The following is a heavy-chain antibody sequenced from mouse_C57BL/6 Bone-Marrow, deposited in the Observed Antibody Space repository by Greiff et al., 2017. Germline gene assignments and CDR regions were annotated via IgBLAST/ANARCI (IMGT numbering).Heavy chain of an antibody. CDR2: ISSGSSTI. CDR3: AREDYSNKKGFAY. J-gene: IGHJ3*01. D-gene: IGHD2-5*01. V-gene: IGHV5-17*01. CDR1: GFPFSDYG. Sequence: EVKLMESGGGLVKPGGSLTLSCAASGFPFSDYGMPWVRQAPEKGLEWVAYISSGSSTIYYAATVKGRFTISRDNAKTTLFLQMTSVRSEDTAMYYCAREDYSNKKGFAYWGQGTLVTVSA.